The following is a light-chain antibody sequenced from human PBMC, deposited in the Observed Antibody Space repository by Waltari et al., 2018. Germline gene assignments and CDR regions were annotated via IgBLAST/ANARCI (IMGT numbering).Light chain of an antibody. CDR2: GAS. Sequence: DIVMTQFPTSLSASVEDRVTITCRASQTITNYLNWYQQKSGKAPRLLIYGASNLQGGVPSRFRGSGSGTDFTLTISNLQPEDFATYYCQQTYITPRTFGQGTKVEIK. CDR3: QQTYITPRT. CDR1: QTITNY. V-gene: IGKV1-39*01. J-gene: IGKJ1*01.